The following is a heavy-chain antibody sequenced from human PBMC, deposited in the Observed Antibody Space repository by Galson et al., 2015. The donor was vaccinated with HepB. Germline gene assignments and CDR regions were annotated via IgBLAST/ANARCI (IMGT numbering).Heavy chain of an antibody. CDR1: GYTFTSYA. J-gene: IGHJ6*02. CDR2: INAGNGNT. D-gene: IGHD2-2*01. V-gene: IGHV1-3*01. Sequence: SVKVSCKASGYTFTSYAMHWVRQAPGQRLEWMGWINAGNGNTKYSQKFQGRVTITRDTSASTAYMELSSLRSEDTAVYYCAIGAVVVPAATRYYYYGMDVWGQGTTVTVSS. CDR3: AIGAVVVPAATRYYYYGMDV.